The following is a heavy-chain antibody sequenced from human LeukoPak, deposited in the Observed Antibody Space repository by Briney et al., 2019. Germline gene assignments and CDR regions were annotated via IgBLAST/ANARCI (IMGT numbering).Heavy chain of an antibody. Sequence: SETLSLTCTVSGGSISSSSYYWGWIRQPPGKGLEWIGYIHNSGTSTYNLSLKSRVTISADTSKNQFSLKLNSMTTADTAVYYCTRGAGWLIDYWGQGILVTVSS. CDR3: TRGAGWLIDY. J-gene: IGHJ4*02. V-gene: IGHV4-61*05. CDR1: GGSISSSSYY. CDR2: IHNSGTS. D-gene: IGHD3-16*01.